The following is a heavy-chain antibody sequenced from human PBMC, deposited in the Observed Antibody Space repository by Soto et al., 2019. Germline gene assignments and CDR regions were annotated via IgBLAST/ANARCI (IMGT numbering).Heavy chain of an antibody. CDR2: ISTYNGNA. CDR1: GYTFSNYA. J-gene: IGHJ4*02. D-gene: IGHD2-8*01. Sequence: ASVKVSCKTSGYTFSNYAISWVRQAPGQGLEWMGWISTYNGNANYTEKFQGRVTMTTDTSTTTAYMELKSLTSDDTAIYYCARALFFIMSAVAYWGQGTLVTVSS. CDR3: ARALFFIMSAVAY. V-gene: IGHV1-18*04.